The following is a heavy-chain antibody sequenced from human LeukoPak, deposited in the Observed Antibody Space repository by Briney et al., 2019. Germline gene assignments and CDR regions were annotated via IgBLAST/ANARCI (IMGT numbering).Heavy chain of an antibody. V-gene: IGHV3-33*01. J-gene: IGHJ4*02. Sequence: PGRSLRLTCAASGFIFSSYGMHWVRQAPGKGLEWVAVIWYDGSNKYYADSVKGRFTISRDNSKNTLYLQMNSLRAEDTAVYYCAREAGYCSSTSCYAGGFSDYWGQGTLVTVSS. D-gene: IGHD2-2*01. CDR1: GFIFSSYG. CDR2: IWYDGSNK. CDR3: AREAGYCSSTSCYAGGFSDY.